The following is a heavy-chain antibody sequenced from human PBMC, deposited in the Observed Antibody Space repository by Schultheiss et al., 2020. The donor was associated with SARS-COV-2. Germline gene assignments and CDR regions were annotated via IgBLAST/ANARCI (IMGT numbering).Heavy chain of an antibody. D-gene: IGHD6-13*01. J-gene: IGHJ4*02. Sequence: SETLSLTCTVSCGSISSGDYYWSWIRQPPGKGLEWIGYIYYSGSTNYNPSLKSRVTISVDTSKNQFSLKLSSVTAADTAVYYCARGPAAGFPRVDYWGQGTLVTVSS. CDR2: IYYSGST. CDR3: ARGPAAGFPRVDY. CDR1: CGSISSGDYY. V-gene: IGHV4-61*08.